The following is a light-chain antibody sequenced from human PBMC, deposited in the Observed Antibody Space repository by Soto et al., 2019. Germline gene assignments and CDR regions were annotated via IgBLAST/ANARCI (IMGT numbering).Light chain of an antibody. J-gene: IGKJ1*01. V-gene: IGKV3-20*01. CDR2: GAS. Sequence: EIVLTQSPAILSLSPGDRATLSCRASQSIVNFLAWYQQKPGQATRLLIYGASNRATGIPDRFSGSGSGTDFTLTISRLEPEDFAVYYCQQYGSSGTFGQGTKVDIK. CDR1: QSIVNF. CDR3: QQYGSSGT.